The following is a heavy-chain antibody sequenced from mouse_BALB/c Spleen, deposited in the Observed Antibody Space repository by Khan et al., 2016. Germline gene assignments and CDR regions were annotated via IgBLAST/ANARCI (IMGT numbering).Heavy chain of an antibody. CDR3: AREENALDY. J-gene: IGHJ4*01. Sequence: EVELVESGGGLVKPGGSLKFSCAASGFTFSSYAMSWVRQTPEKRLELVASISSGGTTYYPDSVKGRFTISRDDARNILYLQMNSLRSEDTAIYYCAREENALDYWGQGTSVTVSS. V-gene: IGHV5-6-5*01. CDR2: ISSGGTT. CDR1: GFTFSSYA.